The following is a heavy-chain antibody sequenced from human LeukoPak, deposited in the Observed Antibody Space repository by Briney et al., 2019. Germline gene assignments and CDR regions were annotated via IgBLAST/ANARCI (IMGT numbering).Heavy chain of an antibody. D-gene: IGHD6-19*01. CDR2: NIPIFGTA. V-gene: IGHV1-69*06. CDR3: ARGGSSGWPSQGAFDI. CDR1: GCTFSSYA. J-gene: IGHJ3*02. Sequence: SVKVYCKASGCTFSSYAISWVRQAPGLGLEWMGGNIPIFGTANCAQKFQGRVTITADKSTSTAYMELSSLRSEDTAVYYCARGGSSGWPSQGAFDIWGQGTMVTVSS.